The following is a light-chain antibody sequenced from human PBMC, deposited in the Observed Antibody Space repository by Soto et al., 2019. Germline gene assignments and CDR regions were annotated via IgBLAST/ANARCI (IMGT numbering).Light chain of an antibody. J-gene: IGKJ2*01. CDR2: GAS. V-gene: IGKV3-15*01. CDR1: QSIRTN. Sequence: EIVLTQSPATLSVSPGKRATLSCRASQSIRTNLARYQQKPGQAPRLLIYGASARATGIPARFSGSGSGAEFTLTINSLQSEDFAVYYCHHYNSWPEFGQGTKVDIK. CDR3: HHYNSWPE.